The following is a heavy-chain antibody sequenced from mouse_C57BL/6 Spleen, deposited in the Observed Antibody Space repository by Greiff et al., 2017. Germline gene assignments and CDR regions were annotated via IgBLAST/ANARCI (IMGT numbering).Heavy chain of an antibody. CDR3: ARGETTVVATDYAMDY. J-gene: IGHJ4*01. Sequence: VQLQQSGPELVKPGDSVKISCKASGYSFTGYFMNWVMQSHGKSLEWIGRINPYNGDTFYNQKFKGKATLTVDKSSSTAHMELRSLTSEDSAVYYCARGETTVVATDYAMDYWGQGTSVTVSS. CDR1: GYSFTGYF. CDR2: INPYNGDT. D-gene: IGHD1-1*01. V-gene: IGHV1-20*01.